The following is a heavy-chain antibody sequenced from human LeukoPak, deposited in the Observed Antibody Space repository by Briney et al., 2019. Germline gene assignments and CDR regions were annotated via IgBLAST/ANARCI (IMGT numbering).Heavy chain of an antibody. CDR3: ARDTNWNDGLDWFDP. J-gene: IGHJ5*02. Sequence: ASVKVSCKASGYTFTSYGISWVGQAPGQWLEWMGWISAYNGNTNYAQKLQGRVTMTTDTSTSTAYMELRSLRSDDTAVYYCARDTNWNDGLDWFDPWGQGTLVTVSS. V-gene: IGHV1-18*01. D-gene: IGHD1-1*01. CDR1: GYTFTSYG. CDR2: ISAYNGNT.